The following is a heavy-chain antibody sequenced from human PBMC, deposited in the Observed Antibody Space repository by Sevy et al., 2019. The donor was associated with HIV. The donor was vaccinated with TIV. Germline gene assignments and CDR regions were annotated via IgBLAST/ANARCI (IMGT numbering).Heavy chain of an antibody. J-gene: IGHJ6*02. V-gene: IGHV3-7*01. CDR2: INQHGSEK. CDR3: AGWGGGLDV. Sequence: GGSLRLSCAASTFTFNDYWMNWVRQAPGKGLEWVANINQHGSEKYLVDSVKGRFTISRDNAKNSLYLQMNSLRAEDRAVYYWAGWGGGLDVWGQGTTVTVSS. CDR1: TFTFNDYW. D-gene: IGHD3-16*01.